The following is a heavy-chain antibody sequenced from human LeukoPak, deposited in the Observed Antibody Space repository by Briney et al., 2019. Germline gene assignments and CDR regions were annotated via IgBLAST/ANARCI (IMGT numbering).Heavy chain of an antibody. Sequence: GGSLRLSCAASGFSFSDHYMSWIRQAPGRGLEWVSYISGRSNAIYYADSVKGRFSISRDNAKNSLYLQINSLRAEDTAVYYCTTSLSTLGSFDYWGQGTLVTVSS. CDR3: TTSLSTLGSFDY. CDR2: ISGRSNAI. J-gene: IGHJ4*02. CDR1: GFSFSDHY. V-gene: IGHV3-11*04. D-gene: IGHD1-1*01.